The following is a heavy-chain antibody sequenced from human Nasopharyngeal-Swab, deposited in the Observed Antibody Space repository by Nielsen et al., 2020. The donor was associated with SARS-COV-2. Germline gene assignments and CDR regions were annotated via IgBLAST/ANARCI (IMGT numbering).Heavy chain of an antibody. CDR3: AKDRVGNYYYGMDV. D-gene: IGHD1-26*01. Sequence: GESLKISCAASGFTFSSYGMHWVRQAPGKGLEWVAVISYDGSNKYYADSVKGRFTISRDNSKNTMYLQMNSLRAEDTAMYYCAKDRVGNYYYGMDVWGQGTTVTVSS. J-gene: IGHJ6*02. CDR2: ISYDGSNK. CDR1: GFTFSSYG. V-gene: IGHV3-30*18.